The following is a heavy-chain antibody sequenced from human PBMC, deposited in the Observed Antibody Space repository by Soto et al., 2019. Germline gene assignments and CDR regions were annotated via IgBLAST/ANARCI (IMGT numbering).Heavy chain of an antibody. CDR1: GFTFSSNW. CDR3: ARDGEGF. D-gene: IGHD2-21*01. V-gene: IGHV3-74*01. CDR2: INTDGTAS. J-gene: IGHJ4*02. Sequence: EVKLVESRGGLVQPGGSLRLSCAASGFTFSSNWMHWVRRVPGRGLVWVSRINTDGTASSYVDSVKGRFTTFRDNAKNTLYLQMNSLRVEDTAVYYCARDGEGFWGQGTLVTVSS.